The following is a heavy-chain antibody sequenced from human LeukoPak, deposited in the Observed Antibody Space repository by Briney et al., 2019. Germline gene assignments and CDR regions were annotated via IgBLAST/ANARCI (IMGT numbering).Heavy chain of an antibody. J-gene: IGHJ4*02. D-gene: IGHD6-6*01. CDR3: ARARRTDWPLDY. V-gene: IGHV3-66*01. CDR2: IYSGGST. Sequence: PGGSLRLSCAASGFTVSSNYMGWVRQAPGKGLEWVSVIYSGGSTYYADSVKGRFTISRDNSKNTLYLQMNSLRAEDTAVYYCARARRTDWPLDYWGQGTLVIVSS. CDR1: GFTVSSNY.